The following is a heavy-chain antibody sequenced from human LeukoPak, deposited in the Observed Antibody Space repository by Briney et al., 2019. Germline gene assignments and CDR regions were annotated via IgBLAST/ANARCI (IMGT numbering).Heavy chain of an antibody. J-gene: IGHJ4*02. CDR3: AKRSGSPRPEYFDY. Sequence: GGSLRLSCAASGFSFSTYAEQWVRQAPGMGLEWVSGISGDGDSTYYADSVKGRFTISRDNSKNTVYLQMNSLRDEDTAVYYCAKRSGSPRPEYFDYWGQGTLVTVSS. CDR1: GFSFSTYA. D-gene: IGHD1-14*01. CDR2: ISGDGDST. V-gene: IGHV3-23*01.